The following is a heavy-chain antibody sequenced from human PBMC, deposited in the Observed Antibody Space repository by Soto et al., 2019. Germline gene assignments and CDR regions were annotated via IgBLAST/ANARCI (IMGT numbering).Heavy chain of an antibody. CDR3: AHVPYGDYDFDY. V-gene: IGHV2-5*01. CDR1: GFSLSTSGVC. Sequence: SGPTLVNPTQTLTLTCTFSGFSLSTSGVCVGWIRQPPGKALEWLALIYWNDDKRYSPSLKSRLTITKDTSKNQVVLTMTNMDPVDTATYYCAHVPYGDYDFDYWGQGTLVTVSS. CDR2: IYWNDDK. D-gene: IGHD4-17*01. J-gene: IGHJ4*02.